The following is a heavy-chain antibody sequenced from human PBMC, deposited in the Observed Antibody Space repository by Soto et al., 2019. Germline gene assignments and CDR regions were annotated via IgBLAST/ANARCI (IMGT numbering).Heavy chain of an antibody. Sequence: ASVKVSCKAYGYTFTSYDINWVRQATGQGLEWMGWMNPNSGNTGYAQKFQGRVTMTRNTSISTAYMELSSLRSEDTAVYYCARAASKWLGKRRSYGMDVWGQGTTVTVSS. D-gene: IGHD6-19*01. CDR2: MNPNSGNT. J-gene: IGHJ6*02. V-gene: IGHV1-8*01. CDR3: ARAASKWLGKRRSYGMDV. CDR1: GYTFTSYD.